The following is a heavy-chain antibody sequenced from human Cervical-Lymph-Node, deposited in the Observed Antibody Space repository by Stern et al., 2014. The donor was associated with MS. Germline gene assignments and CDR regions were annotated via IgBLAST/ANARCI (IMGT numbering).Heavy chain of an antibody. J-gene: IGHJ3*02. D-gene: IGHD3-16*01. Sequence: QVQLVQSGTEVRKPGASVKVSCKASGYTFSNYYMHWVRQAPGLGLEWMGVINPSGDTTSLAQKFQGRVTMTRDTSTSTVYMELSSLRSEDTAIYYCARVVYDLVWGSYSPDDAFDIWGQGTMVTVSS. CDR1: GYTFSNYY. V-gene: IGHV1-46*01. CDR2: INPSGDTT. CDR3: ARVVYDLVWGSYSPDDAFDI.